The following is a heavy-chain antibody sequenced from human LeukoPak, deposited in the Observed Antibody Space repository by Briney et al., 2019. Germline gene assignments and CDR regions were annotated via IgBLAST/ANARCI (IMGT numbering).Heavy chain of an antibody. CDR3: TRDIGDYYVDV. Sequence: PSETLSLTCTVSGGSINTGSFYWGWIRQSPREGLEWIGTMYYSGTTYYNPSLESRVTISMDMSKNQFFLKLSPVTAADTAIYYCTRDIGDYYVDVWGKGTTVTVSS. CDR2: MYYSGTT. J-gene: IGHJ6*03. D-gene: IGHD3-10*01. CDR1: GGSINTGSFY. V-gene: IGHV4-39*07.